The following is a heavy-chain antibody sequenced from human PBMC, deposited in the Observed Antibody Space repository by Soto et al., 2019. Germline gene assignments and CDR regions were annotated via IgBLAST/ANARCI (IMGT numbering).Heavy chain of an antibody. Sequence: ASVKVSCKASGYTFTGYYMHWVRQAPGQGLEWMGWINPNSGGTNYAQKVQGWVTMTRDTSISTAYMELSRLRSDDTAVYYCARGSYSGYDPSPYNWFDPWGQGTLVTVSS. CDR3: ARGSYSGYDPSPYNWFDP. V-gene: IGHV1-2*04. CDR2: INPNSGGT. CDR1: GYTFTGYY. J-gene: IGHJ5*02. D-gene: IGHD5-12*01.